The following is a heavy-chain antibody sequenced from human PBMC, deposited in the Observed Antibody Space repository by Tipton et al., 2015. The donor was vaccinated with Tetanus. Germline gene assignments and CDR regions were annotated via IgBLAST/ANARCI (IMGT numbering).Heavy chain of an antibody. J-gene: IGHJ4*02. CDR2: INHSGST. CDR3: ARVSGYLTPFDY. D-gene: IGHD3-22*01. CDR1: GGPFSGYY. V-gene: IGHV4-34*01. Sequence: TLSLTCAVYGGPFSGYYWSWIRQPPGKGLEWIGEINHSGSTNYNPSLKSRVTISVDTSKNQFSLKLSSVTAADTAVYYCARVSGYLTPFDYWGQGPLVTVS.